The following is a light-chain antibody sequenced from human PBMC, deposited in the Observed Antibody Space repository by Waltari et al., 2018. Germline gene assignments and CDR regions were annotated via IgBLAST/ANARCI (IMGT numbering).Light chain of an antibody. V-gene: IGLV4-69*01. CDR1: SGHSSNI. CDR3: QTGGHGTWV. CDR2: VNSDGSH. J-gene: IGLJ3*02. Sequence: QLVLTQSPSASASLGASVTPTCTLSSGHSSNIVAWLPQQPEKGPRFLMKVNSDGSHSKGDEIPDRFSGSSSGAERYLTISSVQSEDEADYYCQTGGHGTWVFGGGTKLTVL.